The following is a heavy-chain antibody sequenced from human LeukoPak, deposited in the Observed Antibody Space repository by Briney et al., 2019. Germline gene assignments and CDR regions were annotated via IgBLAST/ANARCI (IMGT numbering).Heavy chain of an antibody. Sequence: ASVKVSCKASGYTFTSYYMHWVRQAPGQGLEWMGIINPSGGSTSYAQKLQGRVTMTTDTSTSTAYMELRSLRSDDTAVYYCARQKWLQPFDYWGQGTLVTVSS. CDR1: GYTFTSYY. J-gene: IGHJ4*02. CDR2: INPSGGST. CDR3: ARQKWLQPFDY. V-gene: IGHV1-46*01. D-gene: IGHD5-24*01.